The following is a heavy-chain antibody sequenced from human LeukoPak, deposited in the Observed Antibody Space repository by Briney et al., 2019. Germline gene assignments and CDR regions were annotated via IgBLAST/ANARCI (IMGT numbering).Heavy chain of an antibody. CDR2: IIPIFATS. CDR1: GGTFSSYA. CDR3: ARVAVSNKSNYYYDMDV. J-gene: IGHJ6*02. D-gene: IGHD4-17*01. V-gene: IGHV1-69*13. Sequence: SVKVSCKASGGTFSSYALSWVRQAPGQGLEWMGGIIPIFATSNYAQKLQGRVTITADESTSTAYMELSSLRPEDTAVYYCARVAVSNKSNYYYDMDVWGQGTTVTVSS.